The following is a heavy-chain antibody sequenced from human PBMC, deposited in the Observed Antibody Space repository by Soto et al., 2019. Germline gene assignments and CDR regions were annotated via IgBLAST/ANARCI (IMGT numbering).Heavy chain of an antibody. J-gene: IGHJ6*02. D-gene: IGHD3-10*01. Sequence: SETLSLTCTVAGGSISSSSYYWGWIRKPPGKGLEWIGSIYYSGSTYYNPSLKSRVTISVDTSKNQFSLKLSSVTAADTAVYYCARHPVGYYGSGSDYYYYYGMDVWGQGTTVTVSS. CDR1: GGSISSSSYY. V-gene: IGHV4-39*01. CDR3: ARHPVGYYGSGSDYYYYYGMDV. CDR2: IYYSGST.